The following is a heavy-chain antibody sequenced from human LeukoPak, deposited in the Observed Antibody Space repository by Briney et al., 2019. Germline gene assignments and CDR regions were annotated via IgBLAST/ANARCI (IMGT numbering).Heavy chain of an antibody. CDR1: GFTFSSYS. Sequence: GGSLRLSCAASGFTFSSYSMNWVRQAPGKGLEWVSSISSGSSYIYYADSVKGRFTISRDNAKNSLYLQMNSLRAEDTAVYYCAVVVPAAFDYWGQGTLVTVSS. CDR2: ISSGSSYI. CDR3: AVVVPAAFDY. J-gene: IGHJ4*02. V-gene: IGHV3-21*01. D-gene: IGHD2-2*01.